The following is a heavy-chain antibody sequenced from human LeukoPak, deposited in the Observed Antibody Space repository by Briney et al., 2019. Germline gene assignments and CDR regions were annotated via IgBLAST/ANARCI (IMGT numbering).Heavy chain of an antibody. CDR1: GGSFSGYY. V-gene: IGHV4-59*01. CDR3: ARGTPITMIVVVTPGAFDI. J-gene: IGHJ3*02. Sequence: SETLSLTCAVYGGSFSGYYWSWIRQPPGKGLEWIGYIYYSGSTNYNPSLKSRVTISVDTSKNQFSLKLSSVTAADTAVYYCARGTPITMIVVVTPGAFDIWGQGTMVTVSS. CDR2: IYYSGST. D-gene: IGHD3-22*01.